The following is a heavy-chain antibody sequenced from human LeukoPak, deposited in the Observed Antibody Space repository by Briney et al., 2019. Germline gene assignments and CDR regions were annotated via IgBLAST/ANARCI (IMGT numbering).Heavy chain of an antibody. CDR3: ARGLGMGHDSSGSDWFDS. D-gene: IGHD3-22*01. CDR2: ISPSGGST. CDR1: GYTFTSNY. Sequence: VASVKVSCKAFGYTFTSNYMHWVRQAPGQGPEWMGVISPSGGSTTYAQKFQGRVTLTRDMSTSTDYLELSSLRSEDTAVYYCARGLGMGHDSSGSDWFDSWGQGTLVTVSS. V-gene: IGHV1-46*01. J-gene: IGHJ5*01.